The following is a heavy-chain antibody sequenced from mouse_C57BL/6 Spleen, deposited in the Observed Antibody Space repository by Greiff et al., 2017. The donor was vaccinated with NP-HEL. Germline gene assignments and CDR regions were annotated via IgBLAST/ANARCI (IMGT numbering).Heavy chain of an antibody. CDR3: ARDGVGYYGSSPWFAY. V-gene: IGHV3-6*01. CDR2: ISYDGSN. D-gene: IGHD1-1*01. CDR1: GYSITSGYY. Sequence: ESGPGLVKPSQSLSLTCSVTGYSITSGYYWNWIRQFPGNKLEWMGYISYDGSNNYNPSLKNRISITRDTSKNQFFLNVNSVTTEDTATYYCARDGVGYYGSSPWFAYWGKGTLVTVSA. J-gene: IGHJ3*01.